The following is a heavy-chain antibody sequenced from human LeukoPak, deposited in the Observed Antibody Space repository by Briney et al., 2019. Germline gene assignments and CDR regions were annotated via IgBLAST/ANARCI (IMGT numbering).Heavy chain of an antibody. D-gene: IGHD1-14*01. CDR1: GFTFSSYA. V-gene: IGHV4-39*07. CDR3: ARAQAPGRGYYYYMDV. Sequence: GSLRLSCAASGFTFSSYAMSWVRQPPGKGLEWIGSIYYSGSTYYNPSLKSRVTISVDTSKNQFSLKLSSVTAADTAVYYCARAQAPGRGYYYYMDVWGKGTTVTVSS. CDR2: IYYSGST. J-gene: IGHJ6*03.